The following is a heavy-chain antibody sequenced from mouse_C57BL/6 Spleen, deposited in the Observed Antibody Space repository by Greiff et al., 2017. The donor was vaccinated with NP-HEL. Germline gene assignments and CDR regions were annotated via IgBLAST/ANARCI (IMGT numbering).Heavy chain of an antibody. J-gene: IGHJ3*01. CDR1: GYTFTSYW. D-gene: IGHD1-1*01. V-gene: IGHV1-53*01. Sequence: VQLQQPGTELVKPGASVKLSCKASGYTFTSYWMHWVKQRPGQGLEWIGNINPSNGGTNYNEKFKSKATLTVDKSSSTAYMQLSSLTSEDSAVYYCASPLITTVVAPGFAYWGQGTLVTVSA. CDR3: ASPLITTVVAPGFAY. CDR2: INPSNGGT.